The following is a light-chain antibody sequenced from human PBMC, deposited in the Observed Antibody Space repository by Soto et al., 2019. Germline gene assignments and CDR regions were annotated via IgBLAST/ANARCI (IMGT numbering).Light chain of an antibody. J-gene: IGKJ1*01. CDR2: DAS. Sequence: EVVMTQSPASLSASPGERVTLSCRASQNIRSSLAWYQQRPGQAPRLLIYDASTRATGIPPRFSGSGSGTEFTLTISSLQSEDFVVYYCQQYNNWPPTWTFGQGTKVDIK. CDR1: QNIRSS. V-gene: IGKV3-15*01. CDR3: QQYNNWPPTWT.